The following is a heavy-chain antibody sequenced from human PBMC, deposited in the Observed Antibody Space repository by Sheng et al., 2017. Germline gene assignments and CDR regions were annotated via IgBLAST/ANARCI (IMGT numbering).Heavy chain of an antibody. CDR3: ARDHEGGSGHFDP. CDR1: GYTFTGYY. D-gene: IGHD3-10*01. Sequence: QVQLVQSGAEVKKPGASVKVSCKAYGYTFTGYYLHWVRQAPGQGLEWMGWINPNNGGTNYALKFQGRVTMTRDTSITTAYIELSSLRSDDTATYYCARDHEGGSGHFDPWGQGTLVTVSS. CDR2: INPNNGGT. V-gene: IGHV1-2*02. J-gene: IGHJ5*02.